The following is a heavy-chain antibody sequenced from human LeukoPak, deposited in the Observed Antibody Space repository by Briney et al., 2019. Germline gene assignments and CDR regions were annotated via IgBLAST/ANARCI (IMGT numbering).Heavy chain of an antibody. V-gene: IGHV4-39*01. CDR1: GGSISSYY. Sequence: SETLSLTCTVSGGSISSYYWGWIRQPPGKGLEWIGNIYYSGSTYYNPSLKSRVTISVDTSKNQFSLKLSSVTAADTAVYYCARHLYSSSSYDYWGQGTLVTVSS. CDR3: ARHLYSSSSYDY. D-gene: IGHD6-6*01. J-gene: IGHJ4*02. CDR2: IYYSGST.